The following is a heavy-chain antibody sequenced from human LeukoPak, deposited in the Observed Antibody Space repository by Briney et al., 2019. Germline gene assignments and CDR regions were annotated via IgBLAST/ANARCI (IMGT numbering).Heavy chain of an antibody. Sequence: GGSLRLSCAASGFTFSSYAMSWVRQAPGKGLEWVSAISGSGGSTYYADSVKGRFTISRDNSKNTLYLQMNSLRAEDTAVYYCATLNEDTDAFDIWGQGTMVTVSS. CDR1: GFTFSSYA. D-gene: IGHD5-18*01. V-gene: IGHV3-23*01. CDR3: ATLNEDTDAFDI. CDR2: ISGSGGST. J-gene: IGHJ3*02.